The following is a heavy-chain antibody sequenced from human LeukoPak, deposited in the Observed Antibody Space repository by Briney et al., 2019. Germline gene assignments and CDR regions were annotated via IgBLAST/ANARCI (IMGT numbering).Heavy chain of an antibody. CDR2: IYTSGST. D-gene: IGHD5-18*01. V-gene: IGHV4-4*07. J-gene: IGHJ6*03. Sequence: PSETLSLTCTVSGGSISSYYWSWIRQPAGKGLEWIGRIYTSGSTNYNPSLKSRVTISVDPSKNQFSLKLSSVTAADTAVYYCARHSGYSYGYAYYYYYMDVWGKGTTVTVSS. CDR1: GGSISSYY. CDR3: ARHSGYSYGYAYYYYYMDV.